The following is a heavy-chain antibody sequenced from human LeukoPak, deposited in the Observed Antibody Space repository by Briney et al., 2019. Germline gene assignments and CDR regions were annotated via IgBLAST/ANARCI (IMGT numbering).Heavy chain of an antibody. D-gene: IGHD6-6*01. CDR1: GFTFSSYG. V-gene: IGHV3-30*19. Sequence: GGSLRLSCAASGFTFSSYGMHWVRQAPGKGLEWVAVISYDGSNKYYADSVKGRFTISRDNSKNTLYLQMNSLRAEDTAVYYCARDRDSSSFDYWGQGTLVTVSS. J-gene: IGHJ4*02. CDR2: ISYDGSNK. CDR3: ARDRDSSSFDY.